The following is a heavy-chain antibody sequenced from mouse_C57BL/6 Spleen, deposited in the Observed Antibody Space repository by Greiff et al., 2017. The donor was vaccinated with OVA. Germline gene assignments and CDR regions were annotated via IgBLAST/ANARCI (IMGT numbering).Heavy chain of an antibody. V-gene: IGHV1-80*01. J-gene: IGHJ3*01. Sequence: VQLQQSGAELVKPGASVKISCKASGYAFSSYWMNWVKQRPGKGLEWIGQIYPGDGDTNYNGKFKGKATLTADKSSSTAYMQLSSLTSEDSAVDFCARQVDSSGYGFAYWGQGTLVTVSA. CDR3: ARQVDSSGYGFAY. D-gene: IGHD3-2*02. CDR1: GYAFSSYW. CDR2: IYPGDGDT.